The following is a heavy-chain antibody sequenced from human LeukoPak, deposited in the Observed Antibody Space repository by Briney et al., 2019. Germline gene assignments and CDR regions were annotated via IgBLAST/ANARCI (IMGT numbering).Heavy chain of an antibody. J-gene: IGHJ4*02. CDR1: GFTFSGSA. Sequence: GGSLRLSCAASGFTFSGSALNWVRQAPGKGLEWVSGISPNGVITYYADSVKGRFTISRDNSKGTVYLQMNSLRPEDTAVYYCAKDDAWLQYGNWGRGTLVTVSS. V-gene: IGHV3-23*01. CDR2: ISPNGVIT. CDR3: AKDDAWLQYGN. D-gene: IGHD5-24*01.